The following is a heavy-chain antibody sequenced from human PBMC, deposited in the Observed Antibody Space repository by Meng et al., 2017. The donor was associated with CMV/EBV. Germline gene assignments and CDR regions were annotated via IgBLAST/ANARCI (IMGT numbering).Heavy chain of an antibody. Sequence: QVQWRESGPGRGKPSDTLAPTCSVSGGFFSGFFWTWIRQPAGKGLEWIGRIYSTGGTNYNPSFESRVTISLDGSNNQFSLKLNSVTAADTAIYYCARERGDDSGYNFDSWGQGTLVTVSS. J-gene: IGHJ4*02. CDR3: ARERGDDSGYNFDS. CDR2: IYSTGGT. V-gene: IGHV4-4*07. CDR1: GGFFSGFF. D-gene: IGHD3-22*01.